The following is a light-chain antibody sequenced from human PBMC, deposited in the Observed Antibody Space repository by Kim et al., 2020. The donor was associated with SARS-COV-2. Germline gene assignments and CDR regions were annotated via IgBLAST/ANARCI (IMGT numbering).Light chain of an antibody. CDR1: QSVSSN. V-gene: IGKV3-15*01. CDR2: GVS. Sequence: EIVMTQSPATLSVSPGERATLSCRASQSVSSNVAWYQHKPGQAPRLLMYGVSTRATGIPARFSGSGSGTEFTLTISSLQSEDFAVYYCQQYNNWPPRTFGQGTKVDIK. CDR3: QQYNNWPPRT. J-gene: IGKJ1*01.